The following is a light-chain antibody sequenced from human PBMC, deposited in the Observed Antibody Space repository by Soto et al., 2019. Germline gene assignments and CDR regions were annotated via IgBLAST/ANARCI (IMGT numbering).Light chain of an antibody. V-gene: IGKV3-15*01. CDR3: QQYNNWPYT. CDR2: RAS. J-gene: IGKJ2*01. Sequence: EIVMTQSPATLSVSPGGSATLSCRASQHVSSNFAWYRQKPGQAPTLLIYRASTRATGIPARFSGSGSGTQFTLTDSSLQSEDFAVYYCQQYNNWPYTFGQRTKLEIK. CDR1: QHVSSN.